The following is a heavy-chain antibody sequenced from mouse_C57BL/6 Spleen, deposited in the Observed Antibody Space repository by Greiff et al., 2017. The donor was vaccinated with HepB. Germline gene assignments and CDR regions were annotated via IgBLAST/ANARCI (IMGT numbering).Heavy chain of an antibody. Sequence: EVQLQQSGPGMVKPSPSLSLTCTVTGYSITSGYDWHWIRHFPGNKLEWMGYISYSGSTNYNPSLKSRIPITHDTSKNHFFLKLNSVTTEDTATYYCARGPSYGAMDYWGQGTSVTVSS. CDR2: ISYSGST. J-gene: IGHJ4*01. CDR1: GYSITSGYD. CDR3: ARGPSYGAMDY. D-gene: IGHD2-10*01. V-gene: IGHV3-1*01.